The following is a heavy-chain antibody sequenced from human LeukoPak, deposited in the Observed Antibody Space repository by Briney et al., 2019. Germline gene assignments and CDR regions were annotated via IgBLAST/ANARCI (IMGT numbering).Heavy chain of an antibody. J-gene: IGHJ4*02. V-gene: IGHV4-59*06. CDR1: GGSISSYY. CDR2: IYYSGST. Sequence: PSETLSLTCTVSGGSISSYYWSWIRQPPGKGLEWIGYIYYSGSTYYNPSLKSRVTISVDTSKNQFSLDLNSVTAADTAVYYCASGRELTATLPFWGQGTLVTVSS. CDR3: ASGRELTATLPF. D-gene: IGHD1-7*01.